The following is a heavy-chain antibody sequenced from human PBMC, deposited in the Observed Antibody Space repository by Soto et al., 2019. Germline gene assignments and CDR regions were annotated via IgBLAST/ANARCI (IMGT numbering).Heavy chain of an antibody. J-gene: IGHJ6*02. CDR2: ISSNEGST. CDR1: GFTFSSYA. Sequence: PGGSLRLSCSASGFTFSSYAMHWVRQAPGKGLEYVSAISSNEGSTYYADYVKGRFTISRDNSKNTLYIQMSSLRAEDTAVYYCVKDSTWGGSYSYYYYGMDVWGQGTTVTSP. D-gene: IGHD1-26*01. CDR3: VKDSTWGGSYSYYYYGMDV. V-gene: IGHV3-64D*08.